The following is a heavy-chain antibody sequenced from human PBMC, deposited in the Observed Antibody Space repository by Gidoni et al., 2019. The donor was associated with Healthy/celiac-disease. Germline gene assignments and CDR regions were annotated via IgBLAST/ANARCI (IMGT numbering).Heavy chain of an antibody. CDR2: MNPNSGNT. V-gene: IGHV1-8*01. Sequence: QVQLVQSGAEVKKPGDSVKVSRKASGYTFTSYDINWVRQATGQGLEWMGWMNPNSGNTGYAQKFQGRVTMTRNTSISTAYMELSSLRSENTAVYYCARGKGNGIAAAVYVYNWFDPWGQGTLVTVSS. J-gene: IGHJ5*02. D-gene: IGHD6-13*01. CDR3: ARGKGNGIAAAVYVYNWFDP. CDR1: GYTFTSYD.